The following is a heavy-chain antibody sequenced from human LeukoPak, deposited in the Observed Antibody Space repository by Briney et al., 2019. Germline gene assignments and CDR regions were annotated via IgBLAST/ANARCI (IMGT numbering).Heavy chain of an antibody. CDR2: ISASATNT. Sequence: GGSLRLSCAASGFAFNSYAMSRVRQAPGKGLEWVSAISASATNTYYADSVKGRFTISRDNSKNTLYLQLSSLTAEDTALYFCAKNTVRSGYYFDYWGQGTLVTVSS. CDR3: AKNTVRSGYYFDY. V-gene: IGHV3-23*01. D-gene: IGHD3-22*01. J-gene: IGHJ4*02. CDR1: GFAFNSYA.